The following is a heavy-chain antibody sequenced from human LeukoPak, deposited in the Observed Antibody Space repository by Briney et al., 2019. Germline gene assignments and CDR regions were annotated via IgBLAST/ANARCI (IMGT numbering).Heavy chain of an antibody. CDR3: TRVHSSGPTIHFDY. Sequence: ASVKVSCKASGYTFTGYYMHWVRQAPGQGLEWMGWINPNSGGTNYAQKFQGRVTMTRDTSISTAYMELSWLRSDDTAMYYCTRVHSSGPTIHFDYWGQGTLVTVSS. J-gene: IGHJ4*02. CDR2: INPNSGGT. V-gene: IGHV1-2*02. CDR1: GYTFTGYY. D-gene: IGHD6-19*01.